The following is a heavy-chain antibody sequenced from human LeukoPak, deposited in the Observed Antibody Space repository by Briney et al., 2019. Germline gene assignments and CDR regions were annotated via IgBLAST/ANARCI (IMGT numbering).Heavy chain of an antibody. V-gene: IGHV1-69*06. Sequence: GASVKVSCKASGGTFSSYAISWVRQAPGQGLEWMGGIIPIFGTANYAQKFQGRVTITADKSTSTVYMELSSLRSEDTAVYYCARDYNWNSLSWFDPWGQGTLVTVSS. D-gene: IGHD1-7*01. J-gene: IGHJ5*02. CDR2: IIPIFGTA. CDR1: GGTFSSYA. CDR3: ARDYNWNSLSWFDP.